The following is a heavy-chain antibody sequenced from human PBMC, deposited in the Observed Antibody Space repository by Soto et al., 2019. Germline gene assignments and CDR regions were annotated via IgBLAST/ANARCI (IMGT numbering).Heavy chain of an antibody. Sequence: EVQLVESGGGLVQPGGSLRLSCAASGFTFSSYSMNWVRQAPGKGLEWVSYISSSSSTIYYADSVKGRFTISRDNDKNSLYLQMNSLRDEDTAVYYCARDFRPRGYGDYSPDYWGQGTLVTVSS. CDR3: ARDFRPRGYGDYSPDY. CDR2: ISSSSSTI. CDR1: GFTFSSYS. D-gene: IGHD4-17*01. V-gene: IGHV3-48*02. J-gene: IGHJ4*02.